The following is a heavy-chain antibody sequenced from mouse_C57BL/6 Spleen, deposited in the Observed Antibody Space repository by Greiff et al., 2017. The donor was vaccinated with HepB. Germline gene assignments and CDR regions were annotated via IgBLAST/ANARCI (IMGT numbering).Heavy chain of an antibody. V-gene: IGHV5-17*01. CDR3: ARDYYGSSPHYAMDY. D-gene: IGHD1-1*01. CDR2: ISSGSSTI. J-gene: IGHJ4*01. Sequence: DVHLVESGGGLVKPGGSLKLSCAASGFTFSDYGMHWVRQAPEKGLEWVAYISSGSSTIYYADTVKGRFTISRDNAKNTLFLQMTSLRSEDTAMYYCARDYYGSSPHYAMDYWGQGTSVTVSS. CDR1: GFTFSDYG.